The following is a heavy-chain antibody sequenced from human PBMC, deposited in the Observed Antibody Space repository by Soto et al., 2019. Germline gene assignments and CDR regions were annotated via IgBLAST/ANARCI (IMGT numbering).Heavy chain of an antibody. Sequence: QVQLVQSGAEVKKPGSSVKVSCKASGGTFSSYTISWVRQAPGQGLEWMGRIIPILGIANYAQKFQGRVTITADKSTSTAYRELSSLRSEDTAVYYCARDKAVAGTLLDYWGQGTLVTVSS. V-gene: IGHV1-69*08. D-gene: IGHD6-19*01. J-gene: IGHJ4*02. CDR2: IIPILGIA. CDR3: ARDKAVAGTLLDY. CDR1: GGTFSSYT.